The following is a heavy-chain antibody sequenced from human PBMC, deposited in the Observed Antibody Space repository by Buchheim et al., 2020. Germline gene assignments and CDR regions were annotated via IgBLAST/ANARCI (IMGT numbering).Heavy chain of an antibody. CDR3: AKVRYYGSGSSQRPYY. J-gene: IGHJ4*02. D-gene: IGHD3-10*01. V-gene: IGHV3-30*18. Sequence: QVQLVESGGGVVQPGRSLRLSCAASGFTFSSYGMHWVRQAPGKGLEWVAVISYDGSNKYYADSVKGRFTISRDNSRNTLYLQMNGLRAEDTAVYYCAKVRYYGSGSSQRPYYWGQGTL. CDR2: ISYDGSNK. CDR1: GFTFSSYG.